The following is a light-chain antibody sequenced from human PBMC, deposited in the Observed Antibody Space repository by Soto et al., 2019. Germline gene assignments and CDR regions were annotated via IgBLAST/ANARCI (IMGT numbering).Light chain of an antibody. V-gene: IGLV2-14*01. J-gene: IGLJ2*01. CDR1: SSDVGGYNY. CDR3: SSYSISNTLVV. Sequence: QSALTQPASVSGSPGQSITISCTGTSSDVGGYNYVSWYQHHPGKAPKLMIYEVSNRPSGVSNRFSGSKSGNTAALTISGLQAEYEADYYCSSYSISNTLVVFGGGTKVTVL. CDR2: EVS.